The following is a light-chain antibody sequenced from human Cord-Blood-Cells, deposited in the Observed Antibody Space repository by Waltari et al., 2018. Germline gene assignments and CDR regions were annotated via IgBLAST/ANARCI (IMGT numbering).Light chain of an antibody. Sequence: QSSLTQPASVSGSPWQSITISCTGTSSDVGGYNYVSWYQKQPGKAPKLIIYDVSKRPSGVSNRFSGSKSGNTASLTISGLQAEDEADYYCSSYTSSSTWVFGGGTKLTVL. V-gene: IGLV2-14*01. CDR2: DVS. CDR3: SSYTSSSTWV. J-gene: IGLJ3*02. CDR1: SSDVGGYNY.